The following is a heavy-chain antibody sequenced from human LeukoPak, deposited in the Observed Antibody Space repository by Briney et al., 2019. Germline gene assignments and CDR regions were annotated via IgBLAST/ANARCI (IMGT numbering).Heavy chain of an antibody. J-gene: IGHJ4*02. CDR2: IYSGDTT. V-gene: IGHV3-66*01. D-gene: IGHD3-10*01. Sequence: PGGSLRLSCAASGFTVSTNYMSWVRQAPGKGLEWVSVIYSGDTTFHADSVRGEFTISRDNSKNTLYLQMNSLRAEDTAVYYCASILRSSSGYYFDYWGQGTLVTVSS. CDR3: ASILRSSSGYYFDY. CDR1: GFTVSTNY.